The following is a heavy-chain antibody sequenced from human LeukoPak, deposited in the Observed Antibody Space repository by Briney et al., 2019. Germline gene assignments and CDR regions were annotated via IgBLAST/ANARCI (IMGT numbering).Heavy chain of an antibody. D-gene: IGHD5-24*01. J-gene: IGHJ2*01. V-gene: IGHV4-4*07. Sequence: SETLSLTCTVSGGSISSYYWSWIRQPAGKGLEWIGCIFPSGSTNYNPSLKSRVTISVDKSKNQFSLKLSSVAAADTAVYYCVRGSRDDYSNYWYFDLWGRGTLVSVSS. CDR3: VRGSRDDYSNYWYFDL. CDR2: IFPSGST. CDR1: GGSISSYY.